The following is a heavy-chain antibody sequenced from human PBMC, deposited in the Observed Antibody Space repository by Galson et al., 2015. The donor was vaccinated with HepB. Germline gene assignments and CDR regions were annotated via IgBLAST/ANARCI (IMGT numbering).Heavy chain of an antibody. D-gene: IGHD3-16*01. CDR2: ISGSGAST. V-gene: IGHV3-23*01. J-gene: IGHJ4*02. CDR1: GFTFGGNA. Sequence: SLRLSCAVSGFTFGGNAMTWVRQAPGEGLEWVSAISGSGASTYYADSVKGRFTISRDNSKNTVYLEMNSLRADDTALYYCATMYPWGSHGGHWGQGTLVTVSS. CDR3: ATMYPWGSHGGH.